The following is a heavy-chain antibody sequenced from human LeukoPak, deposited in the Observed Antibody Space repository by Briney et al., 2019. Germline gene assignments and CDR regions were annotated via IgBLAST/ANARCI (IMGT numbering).Heavy chain of an antibody. Sequence: GGSLRLSCAASGFTFTNYAMNWVRQAPGKGLEWVSTISGSGSSTYIADSVKGRFAISRDNSENTVLLQMNSLRAEDTAVYYCARDYGLDYWGQGTLVTVSS. V-gene: IGHV3-23*01. CDR2: ISGSGSST. D-gene: IGHD4-17*01. CDR3: ARDYGLDY. J-gene: IGHJ4*02. CDR1: GFTFTNYA.